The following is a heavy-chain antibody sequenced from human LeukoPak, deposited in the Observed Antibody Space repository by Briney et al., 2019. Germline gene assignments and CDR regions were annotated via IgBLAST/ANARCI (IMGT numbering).Heavy chain of an antibody. Sequence: GGSLRLSCVASGFTFSDYVMNWVRQAPGKGLEWVSTFKTKYHQVYYAESVRGRFTISTDNSRNTVFLQMNSLRADDTALYYCARSVPDYTRFGYWGQGALVTVSS. CDR2: FKTKYHQV. V-gene: IGHV3-23*05. CDR1: GFTFSDYV. J-gene: IGHJ4*02. D-gene: IGHD4-11*01. CDR3: ARSVPDYTRFGY.